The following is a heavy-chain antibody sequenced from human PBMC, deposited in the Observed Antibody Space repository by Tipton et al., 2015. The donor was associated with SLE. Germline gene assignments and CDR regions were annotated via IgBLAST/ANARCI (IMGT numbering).Heavy chain of an antibody. J-gene: IGHJ4*02. CDR1: EFTFSSYE. CDR2: IPYDGSNP. V-gene: IGHV3-33*08. Sequence: SLRLSCAASEFTFSSYEMHWVRQAPGKGLLWVAVIPYDGSNPHYADSVKGRFTVSRDNSKNTLYLQMDSLRAEDTAVYYCARGQGTGSWLIDYWGQGTLVTFSS. CDR3: ARGQGTGSWLIDY. D-gene: IGHD6-13*01.